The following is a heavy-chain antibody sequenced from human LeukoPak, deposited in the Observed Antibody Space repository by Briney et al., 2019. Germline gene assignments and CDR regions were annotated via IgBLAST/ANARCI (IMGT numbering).Heavy chain of an antibody. D-gene: IGHD6-13*01. CDR2: ISYDGNNK. CDR1: GFTFSTYG. Sequence: RGSLRLSFSASGFTFSTYGMHSGRQAPGKGLERVTIISYDGNNKYYTDSVKSLFTISRDNSKNTLYLQMNSLRAEDTAVYYCAKGGASTWSGYWYFDLWGRGTLVTVSS. J-gene: IGHJ2*01. CDR3: AKGGASTWSGYWYFDL. V-gene: IGHV3-30*18.